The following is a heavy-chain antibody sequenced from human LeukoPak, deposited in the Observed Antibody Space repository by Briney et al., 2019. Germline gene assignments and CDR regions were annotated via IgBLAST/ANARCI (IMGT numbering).Heavy chain of an antibody. V-gene: IGHV3-48*02. CDR2: ISSSSDNI. Sequence: QPGGSLRLSCAASGFTFSSYSMNWVRQAPGKGLEWVSYISSSSDNIYYADSVKGRFTSSRDNVKNPLYLQMNSLRDEDTAVYYCARDFPSDVWGQGTTVTVSS. CDR3: ARDFPSDV. J-gene: IGHJ6*02. CDR1: GFTFSSYS.